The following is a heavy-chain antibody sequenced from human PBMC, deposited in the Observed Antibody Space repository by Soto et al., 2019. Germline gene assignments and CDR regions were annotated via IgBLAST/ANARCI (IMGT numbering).Heavy chain of an antibody. V-gene: IGHV4-59*08. CDR3: AGRDCSGTNCYYLDYYYMDV. CDR2: IYYSGST. J-gene: IGHJ6*03. CDR1: GGSFSSYY. Sequence: QVQLQESGPGLARPSETLSLTCTVSGGSFSSYYWTWIRQSPGKGLEWIGYIYYSGSTDYTPSPSGRLAISIDASKNQFPLRLNPMTAADTAVYYCAGRDCSGTNCYYLDYYYMDVWGKGTTVTVSS. D-gene: IGHD2-2*01.